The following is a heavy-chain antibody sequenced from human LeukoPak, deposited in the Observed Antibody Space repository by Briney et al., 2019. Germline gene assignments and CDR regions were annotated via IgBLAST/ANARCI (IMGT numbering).Heavy chain of an antibody. J-gene: IGHJ4*02. CDR1: GYRFSSYW. CDR3: ARPRTHDSSAYYHY. D-gene: IGHD3-22*01. V-gene: IGHV5-51*01. CDR2: IYPGDSDT. Sequence: GESLKISCKGSGYRFSSYWIGWVCQMPGKGLEWMGIIYPGDSDTRYSPSFQGQVTISADKSISTAYLQWGSLKASDTAMYHCARPRTHDSSAYYHYWGQGTLVTVSS.